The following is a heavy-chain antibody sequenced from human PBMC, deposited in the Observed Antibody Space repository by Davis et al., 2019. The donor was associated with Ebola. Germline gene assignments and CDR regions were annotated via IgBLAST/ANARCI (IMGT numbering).Heavy chain of an antibody. Sequence: GESLKISCAASGFTFSNAWMNWVRQASGKGLEWVGRIRSKANSYATAYAASVKGRFTISRDDSKNTAYLQMNSLKTEDTAVYYCTRHSPYYPNRYYYYGMDVWGQGTTVTVSS. V-gene: IGHV3-73*01. J-gene: IGHJ6*02. D-gene: IGHD3-10*01. CDR3: TRHSPYYPNRYYYYGMDV. CDR1: GFTFSNAW. CDR2: IRSKANSYAT.